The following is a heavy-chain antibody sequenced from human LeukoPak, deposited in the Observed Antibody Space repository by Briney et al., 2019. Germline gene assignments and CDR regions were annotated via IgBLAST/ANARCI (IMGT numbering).Heavy chain of an antibody. V-gene: IGHV4-59*01. J-gene: IGHJ5*02. CDR1: GGSISSYY. D-gene: IGHD3-10*01. CDR3: ARTHGSGSYNNWFDP. Sequence: SETLSLTCTVSGGSISSYYWSWIRQPPGKGLEWIGYIYYSGSTNYNPSLKSRVTISVDTSKTQFSLKLSSVTAADTAVYYCARTHGSGSYNNWFDPWGQGTLVTVSS. CDR2: IYYSGST.